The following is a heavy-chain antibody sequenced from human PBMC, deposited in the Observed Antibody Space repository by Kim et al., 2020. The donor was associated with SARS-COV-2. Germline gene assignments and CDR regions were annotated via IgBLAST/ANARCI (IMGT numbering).Heavy chain of an antibody. Sequence: YADSGKGRFTTSRDNSKNTLFLQMSSLGAEDTAVYYCAKGVVAATEGYFDFWGQGTLVTVSS. D-gene: IGHD2-15*01. CDR3: AKGVVAATEGYFDF. J-gene: IGHJ4*02. V-gene: IGHV3-23*01.